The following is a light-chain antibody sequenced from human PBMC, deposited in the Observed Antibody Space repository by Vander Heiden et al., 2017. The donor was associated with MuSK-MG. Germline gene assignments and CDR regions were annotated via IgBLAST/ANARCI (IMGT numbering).Light chain of an antibody. Sequence: SDVGSGYNYVSWYQQHPGKAPKLMIYDVTNRPSGVSHRFSGSTSGNTASLTISGLQAEDEADYFCASSTHNTATHVLFGAGTKRTVL. V-gene: IGLV2-14*03. CDR2: DVT. CDR3: ASSTHNTATHVL. J-gene: IGLJ3*02. CDR1: SDVGSGYNY.